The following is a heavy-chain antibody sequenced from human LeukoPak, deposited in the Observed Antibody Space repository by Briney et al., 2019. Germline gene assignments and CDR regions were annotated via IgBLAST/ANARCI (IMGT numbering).Heavy chain of an antibody. V-gene: IGHV4-59*08. J-gene: IGHJ5*02. Sequence: PSETLSLTCTVSGVSNYWSWIRQPPGKGLEWIGYIHYSGSPNYNPSLKSRVTISIDTSKNQFSLRLNSVTAEDTAVYYCARHSNWNAGVDWFDPWGQGTQVTVSS. CDR3: ARHSNWNAGVDWFDP. D-gene: IGHD1-20*01. CDR1: GVSNY. CDR2: IHYSGSP.